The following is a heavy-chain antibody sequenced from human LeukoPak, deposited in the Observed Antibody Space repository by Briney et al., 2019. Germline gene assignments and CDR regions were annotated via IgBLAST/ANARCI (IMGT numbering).Heavy chain of an antibody. Sequence: GGSLRLSCAASGFTFSSYAMSWVRQAPGKGLVWVSSISGSGNTYYAGSVKGRFTISRDNSQNTLSLQMNSLRVEDTAVYYCAKFRYSRYFDFWGQGTLVTVSS. CDR2: ISGSGNT. CDR3: AKFRYSRYFDF. CDR1: GFTFSSYA. J-gene: IGHJ4*02. D-gene: IGHD2-2*02. V-gene: IGHV3-23*01.